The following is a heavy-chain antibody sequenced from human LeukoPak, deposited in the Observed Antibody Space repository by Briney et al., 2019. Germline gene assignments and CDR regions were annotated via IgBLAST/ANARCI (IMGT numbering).Heavy chain of an antibody. CDR3: ARKGFRVFDY. J-gene: IGHJ4*02. V-gene: IGHV3-21*01. Sequence: GGSLRLSCAASGFTFSSYSMNWVRQAPGKGLRWVSSISSSSSYIYYAYSVKGRFTVSRDNAKNSLYLQMNSLRAEDTAVYYCARKGFRVFDYRGQGTLVTVSS. CDR1: GFTFSSYS. CDR2: ISSSSSYI.